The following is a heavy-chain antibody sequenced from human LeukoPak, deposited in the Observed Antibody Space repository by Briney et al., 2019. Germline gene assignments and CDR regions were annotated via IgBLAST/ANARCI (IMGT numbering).Heavy chain of an antibody. CDR3: ASNNDWSFDF. V-gene: IGHV3-7*05. CDR2: IKGDGSVK. CDR1: GFTFSFHW. J-gene: IGHJ4*02. Sequence: PGGSLRLSCSGSGFTFSFHWMSWLRQAPGKGLEWVANIKGDGSVKNYGDTVKDRFTVSRDNAKNSLYLQMNSLRVEDTAVYYCASNNDWSFDFGGQGTLVTVSS. D-gene: IGHD3-9*01.